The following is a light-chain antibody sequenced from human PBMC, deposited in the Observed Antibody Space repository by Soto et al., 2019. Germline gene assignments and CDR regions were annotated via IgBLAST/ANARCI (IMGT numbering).Light chain of an antibody. CDR1: QSVSSY. CDR2: DAS. J-gene: IGKJ3*01. V-gene: IGKV3-11*01. Sequence: EIVLTQSPATLSLSPGERATLSCRASQSVSSYLAWYQQKPGQAPRLLIYDASNRATGIPARFSVSGSGTDFTLTISSLEPEDFAVYYCQQRSNWPPLFRPGTKVDIK. CDR3: QQRSNWPPL.